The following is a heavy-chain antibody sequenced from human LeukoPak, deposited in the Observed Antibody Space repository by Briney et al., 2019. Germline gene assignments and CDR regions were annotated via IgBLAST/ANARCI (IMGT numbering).Heavy chain of an antibody. J-gene: IGHJ4*02. D-gene: IGHD5-18*01. CDR3: AKGVGTALVHTNLDY. Sequence: ASVKVSCKTSGYTFTSYGMSWVRQAPGQGLEWMGWISAYNGGTNYAQNLQGRVTMTTDTSTSTAYMELRSLRSDDTAVYYCAKGVGTALVHTNLDYWGQGALVTVSS. CDR2: ISAYNGGT. CDR1: GYTFTSYG. V-gene: IGHV1-18*01.